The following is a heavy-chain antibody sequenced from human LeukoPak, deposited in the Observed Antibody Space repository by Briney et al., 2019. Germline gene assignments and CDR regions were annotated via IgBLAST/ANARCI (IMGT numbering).Heavy chain of an antibody. CDR1: GFTFSSYA. Sequence: PGGSLRLSCAASGFTFSSYAMHWVRQAPGKGLEWVAVISYGGSNKYYADSVKGRFTISRDNSKNTLYLQMNSLRAEDTAVYYCARDHYGDPDYWGQGTLVTVSS. J-gene: IGHJ4*02. V-gene: IGHV3-30-3*01. CDR2: ISYGGSNK. D-gene: IGHD4-17*01. CDR3: ARDHYGDPDY.